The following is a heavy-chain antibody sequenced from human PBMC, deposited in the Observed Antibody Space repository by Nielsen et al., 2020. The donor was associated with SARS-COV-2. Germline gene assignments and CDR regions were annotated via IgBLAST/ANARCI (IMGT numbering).Heavy chain of an antibody. CDR1: GYTFTTYY. J-gene: IGHJ5*02. D-gene: IGHD1-26*01. CDR2: INPSSGRT. Sequence: ASVKVSCKASGYTFTTYYMHWVRQALGQGLEWMGIINPSSGRTTYAEKFQGRVTMTRDTSTSTVSMELSSLRSEDTAVYYCARGAWLDPWGQGTLVSVSS. V-gene: IGHV1-46*01. CDR3: ARGAWLDP.